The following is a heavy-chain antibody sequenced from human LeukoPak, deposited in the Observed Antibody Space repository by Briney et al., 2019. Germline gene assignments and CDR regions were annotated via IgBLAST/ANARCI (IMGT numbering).Heavy chain of an antibody. V-gene: IGHV4-30-4*08. CDR1: GFSLSTTGMC. CDR2: IYYSGST. D-gene: IGHD6-19*01. J-gene: IGHJ4*02. Sequence: SGPTLVNPTQTLTLTCTFSGFSLSTTGMCVSWIRQPPGKALEWIGYIYYSGSTYYNPSLKSRVTISVDTSKNQFSLKLSSVTASDTAVYYCARDQWLFPDYWGQGTLVTVSS. CDR3: ARDQWLFPDY.